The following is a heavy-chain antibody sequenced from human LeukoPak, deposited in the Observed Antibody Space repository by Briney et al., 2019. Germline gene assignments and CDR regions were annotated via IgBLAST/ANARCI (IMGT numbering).Heavy chain of an antibody. CDR1: GFTFSSSA. V-gene: IGHV3-21*01. CDR3: ARSVQLVD. J-gene: IGHJ4*02. Sequence: AGGSLRLSCAASGFTFSSSAMSWVRQAPGKGLEWVSSISSSSSYIYYADSVKGRFTISRDNAKNSLYLQMNSLRAEDTAVYYCARSVQLVDWGQGTLVTASS. D-gene: IGHD1-1*01. CDR2: ISSSSSYI.